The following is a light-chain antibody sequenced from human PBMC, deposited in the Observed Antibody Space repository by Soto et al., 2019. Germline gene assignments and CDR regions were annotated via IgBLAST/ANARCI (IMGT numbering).Light chain of an antibody. V-gene: IGKV3-11*01. Sequence: EMVLPQSPATLSLSPGERATLSCRASQSLFSYLAWVQEKPGQAPRLLIYDASNRATCIPARFSGSGSVTDFTLTISSLEPEDFTVYYCQQRRNLPWTFGPGTRVDI. CDR3: QQRRNLPWT. CDR1: QSLFSY. CDR2: DAS. J-gene: IGKJ3*01.